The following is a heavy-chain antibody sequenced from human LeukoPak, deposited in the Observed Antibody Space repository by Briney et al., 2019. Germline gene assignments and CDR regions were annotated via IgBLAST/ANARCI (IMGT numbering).Heavy chain of an antibody. V-gene: IGHV1-46*01. CDR3: ARDISITIFGVVIEVGNWFDP. CDR2: INPSGGST. D-gene: IGHD3-3*01. CDR1: GYTFTSYY. Sequence: ASVKVSCKASGYTFTSYYMHWVRQAPGQGLEWMGIINPSGGSTSYAQKFQGRVTMTRDTSTSTVYMELSSLRSEDTAVYYCARDISITIFGVVIEVGNWFDPWGQGTLVTVSP. J-gene: IGHJ5*02.